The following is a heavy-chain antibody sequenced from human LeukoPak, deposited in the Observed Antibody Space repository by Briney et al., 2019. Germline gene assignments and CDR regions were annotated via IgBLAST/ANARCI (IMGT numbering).Heavy chain of an antibody. V-gene: IGHV5-51*01. D-gene: IGHD3-22*01. J-gene: IGHJ4*02. CDR1: GSSFTDYW. CDR2: IYPGDSDT. Sequence: PGESLKISCQGSGSSFTDYWIGWVRQMPGKGLEWMGFIYPGDSDTNYSPSFEGQVTMSVDKSITTAYLQWNSLKASDTAMYYCARASSGYTPDYWGQGTLVTVAS. CDR3: ARASSGYTPDY.